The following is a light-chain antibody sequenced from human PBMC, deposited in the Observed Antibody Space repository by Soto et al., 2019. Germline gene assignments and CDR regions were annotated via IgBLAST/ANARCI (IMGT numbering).Light chain of an antibody. CDR3: QQYINWPRT. CDR2: GAS. V-gene: IGKV3-15*01. CDR1: QRLSSN. Sequence: EIVLTQSPVTLSVSTGERVTLSCRASQRLSSNLAWYQQRPGQAPRLLIYGASIRATDIPARFIGSGSGTEFTLTISSLQSEDFAVYYCQQYINWPRTFGQGTKVDIK. J-gene: IGKJ1*01.